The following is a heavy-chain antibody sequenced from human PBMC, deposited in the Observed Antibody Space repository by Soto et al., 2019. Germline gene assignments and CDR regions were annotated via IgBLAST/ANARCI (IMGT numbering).Heavy chain of an antibody. D-gene: IGHD3-10*01. CDR2: ISSSSSYI. CDR3: ARDSGTTMVRGVIMGPFSYGMDV. V-gene: IGHV3-21*01. Sequence: GGSLRLSCAASGFTFSSYSMNWVRQAPGKGLEWVSSISSSSSYIYYADSVKGRFTISRDNAKNSLYLQMNSLRAEDRAVHYCARDSGTTMVRGVIMGPFSYGMDVWGQGTTVTVSS. J-gene: IGHJ6*02. CDR1: GFTFSSYS.